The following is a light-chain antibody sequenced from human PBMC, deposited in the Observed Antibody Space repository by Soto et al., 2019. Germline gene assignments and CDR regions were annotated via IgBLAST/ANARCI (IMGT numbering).Light chain of an antibody. CDR2: EAS. Sequence: DIQMTQSPSNLSASVGDRATITCRASQSIDIWLAWYQQKPGKAPKDLMYEASRLESGGPSRFSGSGSGTDVSLTISSLQPDDFATYYCQQYKTCSRDTFGQGTKVEIK. CDR3: QQYKTCSRDT. J-gene: IGKJ2*01. CDR1: QSIDIW. V-gene: IGKV1-5*03.